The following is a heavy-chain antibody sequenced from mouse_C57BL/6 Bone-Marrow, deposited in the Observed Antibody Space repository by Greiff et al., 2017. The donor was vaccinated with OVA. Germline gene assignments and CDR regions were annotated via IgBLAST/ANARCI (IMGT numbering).Heavy chain of an antibody. J-gene: IGHJ3*01. CDR1: GFSLTSYG. CDR3: ARNGEIYYYGSSFAWFAY. Sequence: QVQLKQSGPGLVQPSQRLSITCTVSGFSLTSYGVHWVRQSPGKGLEWLGVIWSGGSTDYNAAFISRLSISKDNSKSQVFFKMNSLQAYDTAIYYCARNGEIYYYGSSFAWFAYWGQGTLVTVSA. V-gene: IGHV2-2*01. D-gene: IGHD1-1*01. CDR2: IWSGGST.